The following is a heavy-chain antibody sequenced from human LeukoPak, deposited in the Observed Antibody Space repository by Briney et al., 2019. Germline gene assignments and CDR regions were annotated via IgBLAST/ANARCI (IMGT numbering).Heavy chain of an antibody. CDR3: ARQQLSGWTPDWFGP. CDR1: GGXXXSSSYY. CDR2: IYYSGST. Sequence: LXLTXXXSGGXXXSSSYYWGWIRQPPGKGLEWIGSIYYSGSTYYNPSLKSRVTISVDTSKNQFSLKLSSVTAADTAVYYCARQQLSGWTPDWFGPWGQGTLVTVSS. V-gene: IGHV4-39*01. D-gene: IGHD6-19*01. J-gene: IGHJ5*02.